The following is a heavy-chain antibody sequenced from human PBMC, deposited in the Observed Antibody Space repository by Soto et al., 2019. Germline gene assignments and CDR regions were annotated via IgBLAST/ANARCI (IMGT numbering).Heavy chain of an antibody. V-gene: IGHV4-28*03. J-gene: IGHJ3*02. CDR1: GYSISSSNW. D-gene: IGHD3-22*01. CDR2: IYYSGST. Sequence: QVQLQESGPGLVKPSDTLSLTCAVSGYSISSSNWWGWIRQPPGKGLEWIGCIYYSGSTYYNPSLKTRVNTSVDTSMHQFSLKLSSVTAVDTAVYYCARAPRDSYDSSGGAGAFDIWGQGTMVTVSS. CDR3: ARAPRDSYDSSGGAGAFDI.